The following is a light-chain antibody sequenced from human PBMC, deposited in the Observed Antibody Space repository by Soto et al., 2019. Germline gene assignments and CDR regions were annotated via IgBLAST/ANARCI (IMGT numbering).Light chain of an antibody. V-gene: IGKV3-15*01. CDR3: QQYNNWPPWT. CDR2: GAS. J-gene: IGKJ1*01. CDR1: QSISSTY. Sequence: MTQSRSSLSASTGDRVTITFRASQSISSTYLTWYHQRPGQAPRLLIYGASTRATGIPARFSGSGSGTEFTLTISSLQSEDFAVYYCQQYNNWPPWTFGQGTKVDI.